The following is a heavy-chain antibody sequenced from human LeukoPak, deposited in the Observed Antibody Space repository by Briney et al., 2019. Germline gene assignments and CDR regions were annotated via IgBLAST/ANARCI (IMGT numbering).Heavy chain of an antibody. Sequence: GRSLRLSCAASGFTFSSYAMHWVRQAPGKGLEWVAVISYDGSNKYYADSVKGRFTISRDNSKNTLYLQMNSLRAEDTAVYYCARGAYSRYFDYWGQGTLLTVSS. CDR3: ARGAYSRYFDY. CDR1: GFTFSSYA. D-gene: IGHD6-13*01. J-gene: IGHJ4*02. V-gene: IGHV3-30*14. CDR2: ISYDGSNK.